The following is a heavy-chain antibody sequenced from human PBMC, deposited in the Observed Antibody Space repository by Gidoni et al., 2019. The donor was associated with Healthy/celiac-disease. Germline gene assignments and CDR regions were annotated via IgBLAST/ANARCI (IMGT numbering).Heavy chain of an antibody. CDR3: SRDSVDGYSPFDY. J-gene: IGHJ4*02. V-gene: IGHV3-7*03. Sequence: ELQLGESGGGLAQPGESMRSSCAASGFTCSSYWMSWVLQAPGKGPVWVANITQDGSEKYYVDSVKGRFTISRDNAKYSLYLQMNSLRAEYTAVYYCSRDSVDGYSPFDYWGQGTLVTVSS. D-gene: IGHD5-18*01. CDR1: GFTCSSYW. CDR2: ITQDGSEK.